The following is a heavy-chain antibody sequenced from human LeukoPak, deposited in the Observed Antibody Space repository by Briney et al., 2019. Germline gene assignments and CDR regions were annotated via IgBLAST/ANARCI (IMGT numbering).Heavy chain of an antibody. D-gene: IGHD5-24*01. J-gene: IGHJ4*02. Sequence: GESLKISCQGSGYTFSDSWIGWVRQMPGKGLEWMGIIYPGDSDTRYSPSFQGQVTISADKSISTAYLQWSSLKATDTAMYYCARRKGDGYNFDYWGQGTLVTVSS. CDR3: ARRKGDGYNFDY. V-gene: IGHV5-51*01. CDR1: GYTFSDSW. CDR2: IYPGDSDT.